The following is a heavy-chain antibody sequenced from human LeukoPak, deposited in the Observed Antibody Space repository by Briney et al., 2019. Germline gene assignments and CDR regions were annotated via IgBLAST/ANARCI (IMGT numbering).Heavy chain of an antibody. J-gene: IGHJ4*02. CDR2: ISSSSSYI. V-gene: IGHV3-21*01. CDR1: GFTFSSYS. Sequence: GGSMRLSCAAYGFTFSSYSMNWVRQAPGKELEWVSSISSSSSYIYYADSVKGRFTISRDNAKNSLYLQMNSLRAEDTAVYYCARDWIPTGDGLGYWGQGTLVTVSS. D-gene: IGHD7-27*01. CDR3: ARDWIPTGDGLGY.